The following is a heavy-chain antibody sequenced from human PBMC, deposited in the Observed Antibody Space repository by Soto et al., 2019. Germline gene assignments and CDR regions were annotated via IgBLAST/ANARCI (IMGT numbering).Heavy chain of an antibody. J-gene: IGHJ4*02. Sequence: PSETLSLTCTVSGGSISSYYWSWIRQPPGKGLEWIGYIYYTGSTNYNPSPKSRVTISVDTSKNQFSLKLSSVTAADTAVYYCARHEVTMTYYSDYWGQGTLVTVSS. CDR2: IYYTGST. CDR3: ARHEVTMTYYSDY. V-gene: IGHV4-59*08. CDR1: GGSISSYY. D-gene: IGHD3-22*01.